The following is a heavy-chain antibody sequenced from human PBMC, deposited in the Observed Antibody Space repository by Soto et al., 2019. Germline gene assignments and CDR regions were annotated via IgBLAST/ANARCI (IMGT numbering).Heavy chain of an antibody. CDR3: ATKNVPTPGNY. D-gene: IGHD3-10*02. J-gene: IGHJ4*02. Sequence: QVQLQESGPGLVEPSGTLSLTCAVSLVSISSGDWWSWVRQYPERGLEYIGEISHSGTTNYNPSLARRVTILLDASRNEFSLKLTSVTAADTAVYYCATKNVPTPGNYWGQGTLVIVSS. CDR2: ISHSGTT. V-gene: IGHV4-4*02. CDR1: LVSISSGDW.